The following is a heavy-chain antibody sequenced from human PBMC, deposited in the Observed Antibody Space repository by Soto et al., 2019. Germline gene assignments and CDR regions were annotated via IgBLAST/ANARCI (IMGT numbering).Heavy chain of an antibody. CDR2: IIPIFGTA. D-gene: IGHD2-8*01. CDR3: ARDEYCPNGVCYRSNYGMDV. J-gene: IGHJ6*02. CDR1: GGTFSSYA. V-gene: IGHV1-69*01. Sequence: QVQLVQSGAEVKKPGSSVKVSCKASGGTFSSYAISWVRQAPGQGLEWMGGIIPIFGTANYAQKFQGRGTITADESTSTAYMELSSLRSEDTAVYYCARDEYCPNGVCYRSNYGMDVWGQGTTVTVSS.